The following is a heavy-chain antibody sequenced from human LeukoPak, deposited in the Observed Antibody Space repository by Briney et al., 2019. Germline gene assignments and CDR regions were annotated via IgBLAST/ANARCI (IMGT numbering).Heavy chain of an antibody. CDR3: ANGDIVVVPAAIDAFDI. Sequence: PGRSLRLSCAASGFTFSSYGMHWVRQAPGKGLEWVAVISYDGSNKYYADSVKGRFTISRDNSKNTLYLQMNSLSAEDTAVYYCANGDIVVVPAAIDAFDIWGQGTMVTVSS. CDR2: ISYDGSNK. J-gene: IGHJ3*02. CDR1: GFTFSSYG. V-gene: IGHV3-30*18. D-gene: IGHD2-2*01.